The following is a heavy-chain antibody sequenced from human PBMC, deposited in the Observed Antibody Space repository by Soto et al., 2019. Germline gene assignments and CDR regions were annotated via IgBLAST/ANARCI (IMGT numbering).Heavy chain of an antibody. J-gene: IGHJ6*02. D-gene: IGHD3-22*01. CDR1: GYTFTSYA. CDR3: ARGLGRKQSPRHYGKDV. CDR2: INAGNGNT. Sequence: ASVKVSCKASGYTFTSYAMHWVRQAPGQRLEWMGWINAGNGNTKYSQKFQGRVTMTRDTSTSTVYMELSSLRSEDTAVYYCARGLGRKQSPRHYGKDVWGQGTTVTVSS. V-gene: IGHV1-3*01.